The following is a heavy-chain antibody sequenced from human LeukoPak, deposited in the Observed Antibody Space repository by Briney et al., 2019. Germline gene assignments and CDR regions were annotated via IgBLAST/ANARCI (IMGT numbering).Heavy chain of an antibody. J-gene: IGHJ3*02. CDR2: ISAYNGNT. D-gene: IGHD3-22*01. Sequence: ASVKVSCKASGYTFTSYGISWVRQAPGQGLEWMGWISAYNGNTNYAQKLQGRVTMTTDTSTSTAYMELRSLRSDDTAVYYCARDTITMIVVAEDAFDIWGQGTMVTVSS. V-gene: IGHV1-18*01. CDR3: ARDTITMIVVAEDAFDI. CDR1: GYTFTSYG.